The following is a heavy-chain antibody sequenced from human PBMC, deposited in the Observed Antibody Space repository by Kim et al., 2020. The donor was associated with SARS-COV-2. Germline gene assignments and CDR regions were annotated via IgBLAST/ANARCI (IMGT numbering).Heavy chain of an antibody. CDR2: ISYDGSNK. D-gene: IGHD6-13*01. CDR3: AKVSSSWYSVPAAGTMDV. CDR1: GFTFSSYA. Sequence: LSLTCAPSGFTFSSYAMHWVRQAPGEGLEWVAVISYDGSNKYYADSVKGRFTISRDNSKNTLYLQMNSLRIDDTAVYYCAKVSSSWYSVPAAGTMDVWGQGTTVTVSS. J-gene: IGHJ6*02. V-gene: IGHV3-30*18.